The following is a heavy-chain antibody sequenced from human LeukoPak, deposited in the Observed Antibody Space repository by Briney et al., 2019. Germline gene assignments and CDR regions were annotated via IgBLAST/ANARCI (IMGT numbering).Heavy chain of an antibody. Sequence: GASVKVSCKASGYTFTSYGISWVRQAPGQGLEWMGWISAYNGNTNYAQKLQGRVTITTDTSTSTAYMELSSLRSEDTAVYYCARETNGYGDYPFDYWGQGTLVTVSS. D-gene: IGHD4-17*01. CDR1: GYTFTSYG. V-gene: IGHV1-18*01. J-gene: IGHJ4*02. CDR3: ARETNGYGDYPFDY. CDR2: ISAYNGNT.